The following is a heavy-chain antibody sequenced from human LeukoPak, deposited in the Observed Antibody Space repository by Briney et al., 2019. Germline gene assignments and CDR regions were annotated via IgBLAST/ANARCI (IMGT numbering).Heavy chain of an antibody. CDR1: GYTFTSYG. Sequence: ASVKVSCKASGYTFTSYGISWVRQAPGQGLEWMGWISAYNGNTNYAQRLQGRVTMTTDTSTSTAYMELRSLRSDDTAVYYCARDMVPGSGSYYVCDYWGQGTLVTVSS. J-gene: IGHJ4*02. CDR3: ARDMVPGSGSYYVCDY. V-gene: IGHV1-18*01. CDR2: ISAYNGNT. D-gene: IGHD1-26*01.